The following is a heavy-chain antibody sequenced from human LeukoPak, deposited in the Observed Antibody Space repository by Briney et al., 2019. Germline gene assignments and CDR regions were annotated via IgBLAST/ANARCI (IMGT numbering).Heavy chain of an antibody. Sequence: GGSLRLSCAASGFVFSNYTMQWVRQAPGKGLVWVSRINGDGSSSGYADSVKGRFTMSRDNAKNILYLQMDSLRAEDTAMYFCARVYCTRTICPWGQGTLVTVSS. D-gene: IGHD2/OR15-2a*01. CDR3: ARVYCTRTICP. J-gene: IGHJ5*02. CDR2: INGDGSSS. CDR1: GFVFSNYT. V-gene: IGHV3-74*01.